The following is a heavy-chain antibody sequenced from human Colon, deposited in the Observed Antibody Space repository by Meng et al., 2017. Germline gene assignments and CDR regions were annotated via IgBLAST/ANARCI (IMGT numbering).Heavy chain of an antibody. D-gene: IGHD6-19*01. Sequence: AGPVIPSAHLSPSGVFNGGSFSVYPWSWRRQPPGKGVEWIGEINHTRNTSYNPSLKSRLTISVDTSKNQFSLNLSSVTAADTALYYCARSVRLGVAGKSGAYWGQGTLVTVSS. CDR3: ARSVRLGVAGKSGAY. V-gene: IGHV4-34*01. J-gene: IGHJ4*02. CDR1: GGSFSVYP. CDR2: INHTRNT.